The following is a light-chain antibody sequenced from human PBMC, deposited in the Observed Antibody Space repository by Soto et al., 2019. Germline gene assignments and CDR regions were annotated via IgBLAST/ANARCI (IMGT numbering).Light chain of an antibody. CDR3: QWYKSRYT. Sequence: DIQMTQSPSTLSASVGDRVTITCRASQSISSWLAWYQQKPRKAPKLLIYKASSLKSGVPSRCSGSGSGTEFSLSSSNQLLYDSVCYCSQWYKSRYTFGEGTKMGIK. J-gene: IGKJ2*01. V-gene: IGKV1-5*03. CDR1: QSISSW. CDR2: KAS.